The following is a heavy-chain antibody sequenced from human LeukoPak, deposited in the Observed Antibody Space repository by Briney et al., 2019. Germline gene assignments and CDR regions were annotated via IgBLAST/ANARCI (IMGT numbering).Heavy chain of an antibody. J-gene: IGHJ3*02. Sequence: ASMKVCCKASGFTFTNYYIHWVRQAPGQGLEWMGWSNPNSGGTNFARKFQGRVTMTRDTSISTAYMDLISLRFDDTAVYYCARDRSGYYSDAFDIWGQGTRVTVSS. V-gene: IGHV1-2*02. CDR2: SNPNSGGT. D-gene: IGHD3-22*01. CDR3: ARDRSGYYSDAFDI. CDR1: GFTFTNYY.